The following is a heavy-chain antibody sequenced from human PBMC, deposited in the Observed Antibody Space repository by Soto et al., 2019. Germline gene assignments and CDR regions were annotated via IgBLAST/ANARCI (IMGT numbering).Heavy chain of an antibody. Sequence: QVQLVESGGGVVQPGRSLRLSCAASGFTFISYAMHWVRQAPGKGLERVAVISFDGSTEYYADSVKGRFTISRDNSKNTVYLQMNILRSEDTAVYYCARSRHGSGSYTHFYYGLDVWGQGTTVTVSS. J-gene: IGHJ6*02. D-gene: IGHD3-10*01. V-gene: IGHV3-30-3*01. CDR3: ARSRHGSGSYTHFYYGLDV. CDR1: GFTFISYA. CDR2: ISFDGSTE.